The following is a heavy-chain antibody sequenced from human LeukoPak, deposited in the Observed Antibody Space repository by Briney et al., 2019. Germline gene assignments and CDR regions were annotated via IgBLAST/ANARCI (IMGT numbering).Heavy chain of an antibody. CDR1: GFTFSRYW. D-gene: IGHD1-26*01. Sequence: PGESLRLSCAASGFTFSRYWIHWIRQPPGKGLEWIAEINHRGTTHYNPSPKSRVNISADTSKNQFSLHLDSVTAADTAVYYCARSWAGMYYPFYYFDYWGQGTLVSVSS. CDR2: INHRGTT. CDR3: ARSWAGMYYPFYYFDY. J-gene: IGHJ4*02. V-gene: IGHV4-34*08.